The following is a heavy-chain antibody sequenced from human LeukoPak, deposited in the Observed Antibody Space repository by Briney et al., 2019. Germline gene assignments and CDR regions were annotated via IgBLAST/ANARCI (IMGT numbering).Heavy chain of an antibody. CDR2: IYPGDSDT. CDR1: GYSFTSYW. Sequence: GESLKISCKGSGYSFTSYWIGWVRQMPGKGLEWMGIIYPGDSDTRYSPSFQGQVTISADKSISTAYLQWSSLKATDTAIYYCARLTGHCNSTSCYTSYYFYYMEVWGKGTTVTVSS. D-gene: IGHD2-2*02. CDR3: ARLTGHCNSTSCYTSYYFYYMEV. J-gene: IGHJ6*03. V-gene: IGHV5-51*01.